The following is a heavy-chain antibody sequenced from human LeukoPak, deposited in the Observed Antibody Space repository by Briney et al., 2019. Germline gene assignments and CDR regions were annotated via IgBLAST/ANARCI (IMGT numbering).Heavy chain of an antibody. J-gene: IGHJ5*02. CDR1: GDTVSNSTLA. D-gene: IGHD2-21*01. CDR3: ARSGYYHHRGGDYPNSFDP. Sequence: SQTLSLTCVISGDTVSNSTLAWNWIRQSPSRGLEWLGRTYYTSEWYSDYLASVEGRISISSDPYKNQFSLQLTSVTPEDSAVYFRARSGYYHHRGGDYPNSFDPWGQGTLVTVSS. V-gene: IGHV6-1*01. CDR2: TYYTSEWYS.